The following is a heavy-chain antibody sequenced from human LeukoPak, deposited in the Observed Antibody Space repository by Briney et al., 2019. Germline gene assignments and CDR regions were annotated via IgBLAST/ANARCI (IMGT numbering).Heavy chain of an antibody. CDR1: VGTFSSHA. D-gene: IGHD5-24*01. CDR3: ARLSNGYSSGMYNWLDP. CDR2: INPIVDTA. Sequence: SVKVSCKTPVGTFSSHAITWVRQAPGQGLEWMGRINPIVDTANYAQKFHDRVTITADKSTTTVYLVLNDLTPDDTAVYFCARLSNGYSSGMYNWLDPWGQGTLVTVSS. V-gene: IGHV1-69*04. J-gene: IGHJ5*02.